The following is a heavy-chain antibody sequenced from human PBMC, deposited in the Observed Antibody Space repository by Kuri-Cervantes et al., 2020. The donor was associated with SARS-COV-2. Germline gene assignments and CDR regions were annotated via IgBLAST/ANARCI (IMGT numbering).Heavy chain of an antibody. CDR1: GCSISSYY. J-gene: IGHJ6*02. V-gene: IGHV4-59*01. CDR2: IYYSGIT. D-gene: IGHD3-10*01. Sequence: SETLSLTCTVSGCSISSYYWSWIRQPPGKGLEWIGYIYYSGITNYNPSLKSRVTISVDTSKNQFSLKLSSVTAADTAVYYCARGWDYGSGSYYPRGDYGMDVWGQGTTVTVSS. CDR3: ARGWDYGSGSYYPRGDYGMDV.